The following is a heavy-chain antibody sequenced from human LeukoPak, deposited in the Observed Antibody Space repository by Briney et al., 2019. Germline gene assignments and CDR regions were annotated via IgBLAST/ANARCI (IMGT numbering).Heavy chain of an antibody. CDR3: ARGRPHGNDY. J-gene: IGHJ4*02. Sequence: RPGGSLRLSCAVSGYPFSDHYIDWVRQAPGKGLVWVSRIASDGSSTTYADSVKGRFSISRDNAKNTLYLQMNSLRVEDTAVYYCARGRPHGNDYWGQGTLVTVSS. CDR2: IASDGSST. D-gene: IGHD4-23*01. CDR1: GYPFSDHY. V-gene: IGHV3-74*01.